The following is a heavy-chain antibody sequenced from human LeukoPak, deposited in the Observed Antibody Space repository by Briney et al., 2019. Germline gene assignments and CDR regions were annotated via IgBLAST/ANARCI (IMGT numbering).Heavy chain of an antibody. CDR3: ARDKSGTMIRGVITTYYYSMDV. V-gene: IGHV3-11*04. CDR2: ISSSGSTI. J-gene: IGHJ6*03. D-gene: IGHD3-10*01. CDR1: GFTFSDYY. Sequence: PGGSLRLSCAASGFTFSDYYMSWIRQAPGKGLEWVSYISSSGSTIYYADSVKGRFTISRDNAKNSLYLQMNSLRAEDTALYYCARDKSGTMIRGVITTYYYSMDVWGKGTTVTISS.